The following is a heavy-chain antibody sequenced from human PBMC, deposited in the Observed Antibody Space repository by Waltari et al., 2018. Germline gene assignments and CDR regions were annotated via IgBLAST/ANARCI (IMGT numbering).Heavy chain of an antibody. Sequence: EVQLVESGGGLVQPGGSLRLSCAASGFTFSSYWMHWVRQAPGKGLVWVSRINRDGSSTSYADSVKGRFTISRDNAKNTLYLQMNSLRAEDTAVYYCASYMTTVPLRAFDIWGQGTMVIVSS. V-gene: IGHV3-74*01. CDR2: INRDGSST. D-gene: IGHD4-17*01. CDR3: ASYMTTVPLRAFDI. CDR1: GFTFSSYW. J-gene: IGHJ3*02.